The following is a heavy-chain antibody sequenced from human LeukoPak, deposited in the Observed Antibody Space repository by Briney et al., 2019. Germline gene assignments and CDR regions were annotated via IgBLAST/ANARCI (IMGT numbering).Heavy chain of an antibody. J-gene: IGHJ3*02. Sequence: GESLKISCKASGYSFTTHWIGWVRQMPGKGLEWMGIIYPADSDTRYSPSFQGQVTISADKSISTAYLQWSSLKASGTAMYYCARPASGYSYGSNAFDIWGQGTMVTVSS. D-gene: IGHD5-18*01. CDR1: GYSFTTHW. CDR3: ARPASGYSYGSNAFDI. V-gene: IGHV5-51*01. CDR2: IYPADSDT.